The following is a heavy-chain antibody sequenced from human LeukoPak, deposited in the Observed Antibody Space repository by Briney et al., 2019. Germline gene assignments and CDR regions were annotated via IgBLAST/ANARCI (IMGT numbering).Heavy chain of an antibody. CDR2: IYYSGST. J-gene: IGHJ4*02. Sequence: SETLSLTCTVSGGSISSYYWSWIRQPPGKGLEWIGYIYYSGSTNYNPSLKSRVTISVDTSKNQFSLKLSSVTAADTAVYYCAREDYDYSLGYWGQGTLVTVSS. CDR1: GGSISSYY. CDR3: AREDYDYSLGY. V-gene: IGHV4-59*12. D-gene: IGHD3-16*01.